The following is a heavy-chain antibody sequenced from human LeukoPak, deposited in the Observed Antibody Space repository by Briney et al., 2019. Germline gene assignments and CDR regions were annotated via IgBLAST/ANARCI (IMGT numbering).Heavy chain of an antibody. CDR2: IYYSGST. Sequence: SETLSLTCTASGGSISSYYWSWIRQPPGKGLEWIGYIYYSGSTNYNPSLKSRVTISVDTSKNQFSLKLSSVTAADTGVYYCARQTYGDLGGLDYWGQGTLVTVSS. V-gene: IGHV4-59*01. D-gene: IGHD4-17*01. CDR3: ARQTYGDLGGLDY. CDR1: GGSISSYY. J-gene: IGHJ4*02.